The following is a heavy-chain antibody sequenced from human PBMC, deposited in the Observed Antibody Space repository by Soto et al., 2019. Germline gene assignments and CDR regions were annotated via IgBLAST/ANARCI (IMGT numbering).Heavy chain of an antibody. J-gene: IGHJ5*02. CDR3: ASVAAALGHWFTP. V-gene: IGHV1-18*01. Sequence: QVQLVQSGAEVKKPGASVKVSCKASGYNFNSYTISWVRQAPGQGLEWMGRISDYNGNTYYAQKLQGSVTVTTDTSPSPAQTTRTTLRSDGTRVYHCASVAAALGHWFTPWGQGNLVTFSS. CDR1: GYNFNSYT. D-gene: IGHD2-21*01. CDR2: ISDYNGNT.